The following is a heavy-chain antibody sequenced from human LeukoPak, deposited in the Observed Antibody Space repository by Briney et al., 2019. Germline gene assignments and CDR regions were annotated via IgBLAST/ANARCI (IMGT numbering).Heavy chain of an antibody. CDR1: GFTFSSYA. CDR2: ISYDGSNK. V-gene: IGHV3-30*04. J-gene: IGHJ4*02. D-gene: IGHD3-3*01. Sequence: PGGSLRLSCAASGFTFSSYAMHWVRQAPGKGLEWVAVISYDGSNKYYADSVKGRFTISRDNSKNTLYLQMNSLRAEDTAVYYCARDLFESFDCWGQGTLVTVSS. CDR3: ARDLFESFDC.